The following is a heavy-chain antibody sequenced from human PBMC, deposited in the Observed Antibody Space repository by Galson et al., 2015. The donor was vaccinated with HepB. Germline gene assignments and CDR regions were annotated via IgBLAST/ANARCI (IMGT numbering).Heavy chain of an antibody. CDR3: ARGLFTIFGLGIGMDV. D-gene: IGHD3-3*01. V-gene: IGHV4-59*01. CDR2: IYYSGST. J-gene: IGHJ6*02. Sequence: ETLSLTCTVSGGSISSYYWSWIRQPPGKGLEWIGYIYYSGSTNYNPSLKSRVTISVDTSKNQFSLKLSSVTAADTAVYYCARGLFTIFGLGIGMDVWGQGTTVTVSS. CDR1: GGSISSYY.